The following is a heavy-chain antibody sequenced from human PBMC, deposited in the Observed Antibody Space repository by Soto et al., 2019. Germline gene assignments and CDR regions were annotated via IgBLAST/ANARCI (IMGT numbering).Heavy chain of an antibody. Sequence: SLRLSCAASGFTFSSYAMQWVRQAPGKGLEWVAVISYDGSNKYYADSVKGRFTISRDNSKNTLYLQMNSLRAEDTAVYYCARDSSDFGVVITTYNWFDPWGQGTLVTVSS. D-gene: IGHD3-3*01. CDR3: ARDSSDFGVVITTYNWFDP. V-gene: IGHV3-30-3*01. CDR2: ISYDGSNK. J-gene: IGHJ5*02. CDR1: GFTFSSYA.